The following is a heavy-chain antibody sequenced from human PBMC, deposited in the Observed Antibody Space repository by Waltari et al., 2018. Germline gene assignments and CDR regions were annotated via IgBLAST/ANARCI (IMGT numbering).Heavy chain of an antibody. CDR3: AGGYSSYYGMDV. D-gene: IGHD6-13*01. CDR2: ISSTSSDI. CDR1: GLPFNTYT. V-gene: IGHV3-21*02. Sequence: EVQLVEAGGGLVKPGGSLSLSCAASGLPFNTYTMDWVRQAPGKGLEWVSSISSTSSDIYYADSVKGRFTISRDNAKSSLYLQLNSLRAEDTTVYYCAGGYSSYYGMDVWGQGTTVTVSS. J-gene: IGHJ6*02.